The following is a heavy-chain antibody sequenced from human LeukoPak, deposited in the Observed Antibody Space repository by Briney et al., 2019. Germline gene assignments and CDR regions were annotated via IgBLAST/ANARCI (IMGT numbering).Heavy chain of an antibody. CDR2: ISGGGGNT. Sequence: GGSLRLSCVASGFRFSSYAMNWVRQAPGKGLEWLSAISGGGGNTYHADSVMGRFTISRDNSKNTLYLQMNSLRAEDTAVYYCVKDLGYCSSTSCYGDYWGQGTLVTVSS. V-gene: IGHV3-23*01. D-gene: IGHD2-2*01. J-gene: IGHJ4*02. CDR1: GFRFSSYA. CDR3: VKDLGYCSSTSCYGDY.